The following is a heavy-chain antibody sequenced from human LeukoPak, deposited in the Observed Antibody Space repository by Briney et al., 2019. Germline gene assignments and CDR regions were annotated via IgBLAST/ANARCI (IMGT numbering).Heavy chain of an antibody. CDR2: ISGSGGST. V-gene: IGHV3-23*01. D-gene: IGHD1-26*01. CDR3: AKPVLSGSYGTDS. J-gene: IGHJ4*02. CDR1: GFTFSSYA. Sequence: GGSLRLSCAASGFTFSSYAMSWVRQAPGMGLEWVSAISGSGGSTYYADSVKGRFTISRDNSKNTLYLQMNSLRAEDTAVCYCAKPVLSGSYGTDSWGQGTLVTVSS.